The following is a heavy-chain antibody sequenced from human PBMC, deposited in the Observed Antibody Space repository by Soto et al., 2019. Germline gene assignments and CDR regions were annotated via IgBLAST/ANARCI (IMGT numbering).Heavy chain of an antibody. J-gene: IGHJ6*02. Sequence: QVQLQESGPGLVKPSQTLSLTCTVSGGSISSGGYYWSWIRQHPGKGLEWLGYIYYSGSTYYNPSLKSRVTISADTSKNQFSLKLSSVTAADTAVYYCARDQMTTVFGYYYYYGMDVWGQGTTVTVSS. V-gene: IGHV4-31*03. CDR3: ARDQMTTVFGYYYYYGMDV. CDR1: GGSISSGGYY. D-gene: IGHD4-17*01. CDR2: IYYSGST.